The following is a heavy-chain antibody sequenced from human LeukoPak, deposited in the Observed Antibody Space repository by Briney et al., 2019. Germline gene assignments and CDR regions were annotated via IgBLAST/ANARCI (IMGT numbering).Heavy chain of an antibody. D-gene: IGHD6-19*01. CDR1: GFTFSNFI. V-gene: IGHV3-48*01. Sequence: PGGSLRLSCVASGFTFSNFIVNWVRQAPGEGLEWVSYISGSSSTIYYADSVKGRFTISRDNAKNSLYLQMNSLRAEDTAVYYCAKAVAGNWFDPWGQGTQVTVSS. CDR2: ISGSSSTI. CDR3: AKAVAGNWFDP. J-gene: IGHJ5*02.